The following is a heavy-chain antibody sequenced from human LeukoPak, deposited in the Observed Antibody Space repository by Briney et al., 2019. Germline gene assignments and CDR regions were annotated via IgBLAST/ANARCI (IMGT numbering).Heavy chain of an antibody. CDR1: GGSISSSSYY. Sequence: SETLSLTCTVSGGSISSSSYYWGWIRQPPGKGLEWIGSIYYSGSTYYNPSLKSRVTISVDTSKNQFSLKLSSVTAADTAVYYCARGTRGKGDYWGQGTLVTVSS. V-gene: IGHV4-39*07. CDR2: IYYSGST. D-gene: IGHD4-23*01. CDR3: ARGTRGKGDY. J-gene: IGHJ4*02.